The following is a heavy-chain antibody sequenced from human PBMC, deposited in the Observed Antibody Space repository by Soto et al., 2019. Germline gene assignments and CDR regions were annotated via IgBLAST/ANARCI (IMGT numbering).Heavy chain of an antibody. V-gene: IGHV4-39*01. D-gene: IGHD2-15*01. CDR3: ASLISYCSGGSCYLPSGAFDI. Sequence: SETLSLTCTVSGGSIYSSSYYWGWIRQPPGKGLEWIGSIYYSGSTYYNPSLKSRVTISVDTSKNQFSLKLSSVTAADTAVYYCASLISYCSGGSCYLPSGAFDIWGQGTMVTVSS. CDR1: GGSIYSSSYY. CDR2: IYYSGST. J-gene: IGHJ3*02.